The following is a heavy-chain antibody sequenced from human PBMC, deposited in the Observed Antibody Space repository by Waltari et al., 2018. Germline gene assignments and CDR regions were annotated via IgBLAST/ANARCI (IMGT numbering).Heavy chain of an antibody. CDR2: INSDGRST. D-gene: IGHD1-26*01. Sequence: DVQLVESGGGLVQPGGSLRLSCAASGFSFSSYLMHWVRQAPGKGLVWVARINSDGRSTDYADSVKGRFTISRDNAKNTLYLQMNTLRAEDTAVYYCARVVGATLFDYWGQGTLVTASS. CDR1: GFSFSSYL. J-gene: IGHJ4*02. CDR3: ARVVGATLFDY. V-gene: IGHV3-74*01.